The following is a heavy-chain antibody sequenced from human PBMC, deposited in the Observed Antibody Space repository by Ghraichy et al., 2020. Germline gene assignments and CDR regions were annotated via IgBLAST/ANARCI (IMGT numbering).Heavy chain of an antibody. CDR2: ISSSSSTI. J-gene: IGHJ4*02. Sequence: GGSLRLSCAASGFTFSSYSMNWVRQAPGKGLEWVSYISSSSSTIYYADSVKGRFTISRDNAKNSLYLQMNSLRAEDTAVYYCARVTYYDSSGYYPLDYWGQGTLVTVSS. CDR1: GFTFSSYS. D-gene: IGHD3-22*01. CDR3: ARVTYYDSSGYYPLDY. V-gene: IGHV3-48*01.